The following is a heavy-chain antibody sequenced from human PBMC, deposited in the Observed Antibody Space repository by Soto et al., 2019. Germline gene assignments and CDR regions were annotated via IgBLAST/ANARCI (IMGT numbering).Heavy chain of an antibody. V-gene: IGHV3-53*02. CDR2: IYSGGNT. J-gene: IGHJ5*02. CDR3: ARVMPPFDP. Sequence: EVQLVETGGGLIQVGGSLRLSCAASGFTVNSNDMSWVRQAPGKGLEWVSVIYSGGNTYYADSVKGRFTISRDNSKNTLYLQMSSLRAEDTAVYYCARVMPPFDPWGKGTLVTVSS. CDR1: GFTVNSND. D-gene: IGHD2-2*01.